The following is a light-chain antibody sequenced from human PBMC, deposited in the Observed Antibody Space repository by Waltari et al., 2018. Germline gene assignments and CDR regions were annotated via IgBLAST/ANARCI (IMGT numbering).Light chain of an antibody. V-gene: IGLV1-47*01. Sequence: QSVLTQPPSASGTPGQRVTISCSGSSSNIGSNYGHWYQQLPGTAPKLLIYRNNQRPPGVPDRFSGSKAGTSASLAVSGLRSEDEADYYFATCDDRLSGPGVFGGGTKLTFL. J-gene: IGLJ3*02. CDR2: RNN. CDR3: ATCDDRLSGPGV. CDR1: SSNIGSNY.